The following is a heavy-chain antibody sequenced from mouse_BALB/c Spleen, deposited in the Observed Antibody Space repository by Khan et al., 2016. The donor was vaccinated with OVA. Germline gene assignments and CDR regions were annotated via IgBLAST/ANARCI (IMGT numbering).Heavy chain of an antibody. D-gene: IGHD2-3*01. Sequence: QVQLQQSGPGLVAPSQSLSITCNVSGFSLTSYGVHWVRQPPGQGLEWLVVIWRDGSTNYNSVLTSRLSISKDNSTSQVFLNMNSLQTADTAIEYCARWCDGYTALNAMDYWGQGTAVTVSS. J-gene: IGHJ4*01. CDR3: ARWCDGYTALNAMDY. CDR2: IWRDGST. CDR1: GFSLTSYG. V-gene: IGHV2-6*02.